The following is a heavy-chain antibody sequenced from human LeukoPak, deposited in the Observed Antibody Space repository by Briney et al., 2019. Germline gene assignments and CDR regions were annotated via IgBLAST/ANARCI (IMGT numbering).Heavy chain of an antibody. J-gene: IGHJ6*03. V-gene: IGHV4-39*07. CDR1: GGSISSSSYY. CDR3: ARDVSPGSSWSPYYMDV. D-gene: IGHD6-13*01. Sequence: SETLCLTCTVSGGSISSSSYYWGWIRQPPGKGLEWIGSIYYSGSTYYNPSLKSRVTISVDTSKNQFSLKLSSVTAADTAVYYCARDVSPGSSWSPYYMDVWGKGTTVTVSS. CDR2: IYYSGST.